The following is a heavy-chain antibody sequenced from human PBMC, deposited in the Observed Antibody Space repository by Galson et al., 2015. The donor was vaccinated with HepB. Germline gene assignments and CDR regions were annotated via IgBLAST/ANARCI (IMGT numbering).Heavy chain of an antibody. V-gene: IGHV1-2*06. CDR1: GSTFTDYY. CDR2: INPKSGAT. CDR3: AREDY. Sequence: SVKVSCKASGSTFTDYYIHWVRQAPGQGLEWMGRINPKSGATNYAQKFQGRATMTRDTSISTAYMELRRLQSDDTAVYYCAREDYWGQGTLVTVSS. J-gene: IGHJ4*02.